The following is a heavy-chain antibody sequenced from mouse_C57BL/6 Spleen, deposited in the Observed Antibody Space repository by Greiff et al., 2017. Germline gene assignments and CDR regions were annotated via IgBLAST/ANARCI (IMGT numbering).Heavy chain of an antibody. V-gene: IGHV1-74*01. CDR3: ARINCGRNFPFAY. D-gene: IGHD4-1*01. CDR2: IHPSDSDT. J-gene: IGHJ3*01. CDR1: GYTFTSYW. Sequence: VQLQQPGAELVKPGASVKVSCKASGYTFTSYWMHWVKQRPGQGLEWIGRIHPSDSDTNYNQKFKGKATLTVDKSSSTAYMQLSSLTSEDSAVYYCARINCGRNFPFAYWGQGTLVTVSA.